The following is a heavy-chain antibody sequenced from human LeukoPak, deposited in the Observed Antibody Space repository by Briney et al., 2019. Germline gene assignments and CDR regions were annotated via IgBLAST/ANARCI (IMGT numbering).Heavy chain of an antibody. CDR2: VYYTGNT. CDR3: ARGGVGATTMPDWYFDL. V-gene: IGHV4-4*02. D-gene: IGHD1-26*01. CDR1: GGSINRGNW. J-gene: IGHJ2*01. Sequence: SGTLSLTCAVSGGSINRGNWWTWVRQPPGKGMEWIGEVYYTGNTHYNPSLQSRVTISVDKSKNQFSLKLSSVTAADTAVYYCARGGVGATTMPDWYFDLWGRGTLVTVSS.